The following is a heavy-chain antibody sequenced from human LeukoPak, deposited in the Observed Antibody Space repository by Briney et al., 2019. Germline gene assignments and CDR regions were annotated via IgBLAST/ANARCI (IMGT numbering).Heavy chain of an antibody. CDR2: ISSDGDTP. D-gene: IGHD3-22*01. V-gene: IGHV3-64*01. Sequence: GGSLRLSCAASGFSFRSYAMQWVRQAPGKGLEFVSAISSDGDTPFYTSSVKGRFTISRDNSKNTLYLQMGSPRAEDMAVYYCARAIHSSGYPPVDYWGQGTLVTVSS. CDR1: GFSFRSYA. J-gene: IGHJ4*02. CDR3: ARAIHSSGYPPVDY.